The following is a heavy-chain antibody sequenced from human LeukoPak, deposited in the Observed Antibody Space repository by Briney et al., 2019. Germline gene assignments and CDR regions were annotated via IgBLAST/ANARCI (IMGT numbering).Heavy chain of an antibody. CDR3: ARDRAFGVVKPLDF. CDR1: GYTFTAYY. J-gene: IGHJ4*02. Sequence: GASVKVSCKTSGYTFTAYYLHWVRQAPGQGLEWMGWISGHNGKTNYAQNLQGRVTMTTDTSTSTAYMELRSLRSDDTAVYYCARDRAFGVVKPLDFWGQGTLVTVSS. CDR2: ISGHNGKT. D-gene: IGHD3-3*01. V-gene: IGHV1-18*04.